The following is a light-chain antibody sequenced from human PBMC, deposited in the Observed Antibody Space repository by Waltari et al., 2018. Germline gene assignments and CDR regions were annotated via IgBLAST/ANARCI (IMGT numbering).Light chain of an antibody. CDR2: KDT. CDR3: HAAADNNWF. CDR1: VLAEKY. V-gene: IGLV3-27*01. J-gene: IGLJ2*01. Sequence: YDLAQPFSVSVSPGQTATITCSGDVLAEKYVRWFQQRPGQAPTLSLYKDTERPSGIPARFSGSSSGSTVTLTIRGALLEDEADYHCHAAADNNWFFGGGTKLTVL.